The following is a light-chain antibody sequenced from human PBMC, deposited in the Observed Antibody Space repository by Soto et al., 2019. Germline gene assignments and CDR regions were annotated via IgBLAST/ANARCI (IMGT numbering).Light chain of an antibody. J-gene: IGKJ4*01. CDR1: QSVNNY. CDR2: DVF. V-gene: IGKV3-11*01. Sequence: EIVLTQSPATLSLSPGERATLSCRASQSVNNYLAWYQQKPGQAPRLLIYDVFNRATGIPARFSGSGSGTDFTLTISRLEPEDFAVYYCHQRSNWPWLTFGGGTRVEIK. CDR3: HQRSNWPWLT.